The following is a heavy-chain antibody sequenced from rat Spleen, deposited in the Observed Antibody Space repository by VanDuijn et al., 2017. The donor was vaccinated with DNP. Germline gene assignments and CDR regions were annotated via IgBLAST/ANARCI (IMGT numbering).Heavy chain of an antibody. Sequence: EVQLVESGGGLVQPGRSLKLSCAASGFTFSAYYMAWVRQAPAKGLEWVAYIGSAAYAPYYGDSVKGRFTISRDNSKSSLYLQMNSLKSEDTATYYCARHRFSTDYYFDYWGQGVMVTVSS. CDR2: IGSAAYAP. J-gene: IGHJ2*01. D-gene: IGHD1-6*01. CDR3: ARHRFSTDYYFDY. V-gene: IGHV5-22*01. CDR1: GFTFSAYY.